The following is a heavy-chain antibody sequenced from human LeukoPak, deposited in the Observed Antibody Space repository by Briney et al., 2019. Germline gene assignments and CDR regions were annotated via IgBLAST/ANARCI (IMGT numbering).Heavy chain of an antibody. V-gene: IGHV4-34*01. CDR1: GGSFSGYY. CDR3: ARVNSSSPDY. CDR2: INHSGST. Sequence: SETLSLTCAVYGGSFSGYYWSWIRQPPGKGLEWIGEINHSGSTNYNPSLKSRVTISVDTSKNQFSLKLSSVTAADTAVYYCARVNSSSPDYWGQGTLVTVYS. J-gene: IGHJ4*02. D-gene: IGHD6-13*01.